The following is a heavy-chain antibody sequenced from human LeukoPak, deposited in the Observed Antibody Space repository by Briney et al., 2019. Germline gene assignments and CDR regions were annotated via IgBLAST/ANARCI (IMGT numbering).Heavy chain of an antibody. CDR2: INPNSGGT. J-gene: IGHJ4*02. Sequence: ASVKVSCKASGYTFTGYYMHWVRQAPGQGLEWMGWINPNSGGTNYAQKFQGRVTMTRNTSISTAYMELSSLRSEDTAVYYCARVGDYYDSSGYLDYWGQGTLVTVSS. D-gene: IGHD3-22*01. CDR3: ARVGDYYDSSGYLDY. CDR1: GYTFTGYY. V-gene: IGHV1-2*02.